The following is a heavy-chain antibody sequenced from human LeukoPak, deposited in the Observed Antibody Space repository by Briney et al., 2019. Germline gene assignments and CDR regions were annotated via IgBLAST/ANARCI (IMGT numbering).Heavy chain of an antibody. V-gene: IGHV1-69*13. Sequence: GASVKVSCKASGYTFTNYYMHWVRQAPGQGLEWMGGIIPIFGTANYAQKFQGRVTITADESTSTAYMELSSLRPEDTAVYYCARDSYGDYYFDYWGQGTLVTVSS. CDR2: IIPIFGTA. CDR1: GYTFTNYY. D-gene: IGHD4-17*01. CDR3: ARDSYGDYYFDY. J-gene: IGHJ4*02.